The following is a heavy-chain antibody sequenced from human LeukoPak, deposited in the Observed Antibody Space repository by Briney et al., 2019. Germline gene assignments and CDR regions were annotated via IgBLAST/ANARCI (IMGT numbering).Heavy chain of an antibody. V-gene: IGHV3-23*01. D-gene: IGHD6-13*01. CDR1: GFSFNNNA. Sequence: PGGSLRLSCAASGFSFNNNAMSWVRQAPGKGLEWVSAISAGGDSTYYADSVKGRFTISRDNSRNTLYLQMNSLRAEDTAVYYCAKDAAGPEYWGQGTLVTVSS. CDR3: AKDAAGPEY. CDR2: ISAGGDST. J-gene: IGHJ4*02.